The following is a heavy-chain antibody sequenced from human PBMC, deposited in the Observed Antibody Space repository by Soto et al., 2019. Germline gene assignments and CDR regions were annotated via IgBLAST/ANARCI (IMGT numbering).Heavy chain of an antibody. CDR2: INHRGGA. Sequence: SETLSLTCAAHNGPFTDYFWTWIRQSPGRGLEWIGEINHRGGATYNPSLKSRVTISVDTSKNQFSLKLSSVTAADTAVYYCASSIWDFWSGYYTGNWFDPWGQGTLVTVSS. CDR1: NGPFTDYF. CDR3: ASSIWDFWSGYYTGNWFDP. D-gene: IGHD3-3*01. V-gene: IGHV4-34*01. J-gene: IGHJ5*02.